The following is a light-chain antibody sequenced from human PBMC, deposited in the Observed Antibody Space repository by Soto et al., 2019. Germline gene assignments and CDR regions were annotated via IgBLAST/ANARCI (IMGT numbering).Light chain of an antibody. V-gene: IGKV2-28*01. CDR3: MQALQTPWT. J-gene: IGKJ1*01. Sequence: DIVMTQSPLSLPVTPGEPASISCRSSQSLLHSNGYNYLDWYLQKPGQSPQLLICLGSNRASGVPDRFSGSGSGTDFTLKISRVEAEDVGVYYCMQALQTPWTFGQVTKVEIK. CDR1: QSLLHSNGYNY. CDR2: LGS.